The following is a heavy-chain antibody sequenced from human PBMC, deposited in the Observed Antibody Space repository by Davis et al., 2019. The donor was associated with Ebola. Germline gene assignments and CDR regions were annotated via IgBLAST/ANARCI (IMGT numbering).Heavy chain of an antibody. CDR3: ARDWAGLDV. CDR1: GFTFSSYG. V-gene: IGHV3-30*03. CDR2: ISYDGSIE. J-gene: IGHJ6*04. Sequence: GESLKISCAASGFTFSSYGMHWVRQAPGKGLEWVTFISYDGSIEFYADSVKGRFTISRDNAKNSLYLQMNSLRVEDTAVYYCARDWAGLDVWGRGTTVTVSS. D-gene: IGHD3-16*01.